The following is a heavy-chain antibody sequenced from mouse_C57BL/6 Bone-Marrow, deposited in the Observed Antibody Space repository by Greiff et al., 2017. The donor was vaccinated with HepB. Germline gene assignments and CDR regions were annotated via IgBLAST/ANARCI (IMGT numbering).Heavy chain of an antibody. CDR1: GYAFTNYL. D-gene: IGHD2-3*01. J-gene: IGHJ4*01. CDR3: ARKHDGYHAMDY. V-gene: IGHV1-54*01. CDR2: INPGSGGT. Sequence: VKLMESGAELVRPGTSVKVSCKASGYAFTNYLIEWVKQRPGQGLEWIGVINPGSGGTNYNEKFKGKATLTADKSSSTAYMQLSSLTSEDSAVYFCARKHDGYHAMDYWGQGTSVTVSS.